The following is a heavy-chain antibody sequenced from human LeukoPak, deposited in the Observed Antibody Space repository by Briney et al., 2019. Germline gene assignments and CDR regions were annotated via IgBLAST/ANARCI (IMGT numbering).Heavy chain of an antibody. CDR1: GFTCSSYA. Sequence: GGSLRLSCAASGFTCSSYAMSWVRQAPGKGLEWVSAISGSGGSTYYADSVKGRFTISRDNSKNTLYLQMNSLRAEDTAVYYCAKDGGDFWSGRYYFDYWGQGTLVTVSS. D-gene: IGHD3-3*01. CDR2: ISGSGGST. J-gene: IGHJ4*02. CDR3: AKDGGDFWSGRYYFDY. V-gene: IGHV3-23*01.